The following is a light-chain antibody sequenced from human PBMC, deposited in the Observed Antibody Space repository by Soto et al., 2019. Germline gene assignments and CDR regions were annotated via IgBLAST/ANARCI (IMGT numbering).Light chain of an antibody. J-gene: IGKJ1*01. V-gene: IGKV1-5*01. CDR2: DAS. Sequence: DGQMTQSPSTLSASVGDRDKITGRASQSISSWLAWYQQKPGKAPKLLIYDASSLQTGVPSRFSGSGSGTEFTLTISSLQPDDFATYYCQQYNSYSWTFGQGTKV. CDR3: QQYNSYSWT. CDR1: QSISSW.